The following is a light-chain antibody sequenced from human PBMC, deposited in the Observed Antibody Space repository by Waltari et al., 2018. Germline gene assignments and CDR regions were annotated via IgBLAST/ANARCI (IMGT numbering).Light chain of an antibody. CDR2: SNN. CDR3: AAWDYKLNGVL. CDR1: SSNVGNNP. Sequence: QSAMTQPPSASGTPGQPVTISCFGGSSNVGNNPVNWYQQLPGTAPKVLIYSNNQRRSGVPDRFSGSKSGTTASLAIRGLQSEDEADYYCAAWDYKLNGVLYGGGTKLTVL. V-gene: IGLV1-44*01. J-gene: IGLJ3*02.